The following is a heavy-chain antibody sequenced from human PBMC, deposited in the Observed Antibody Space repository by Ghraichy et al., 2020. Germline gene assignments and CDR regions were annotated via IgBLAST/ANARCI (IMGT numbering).Heavy chain of an antibody. Sequence: SETLSLTCAVYGGSFSGYYWSWIRQPPGKGLEWIGEINHSGSTNYNPSLKSRVTISVDTSKNQFSLKLSSVTAADTAVYYCARCRRVTTPSIDYWGQGTLVTVSS. V-gene: IGHV4-34*01. CDR1: GGSFSGYY. CDR3: ARCRRVTTPSIDY. D-gene: IGHD4-17*01. CDR2: INHSGST. J-gene: IGHJ4*02.